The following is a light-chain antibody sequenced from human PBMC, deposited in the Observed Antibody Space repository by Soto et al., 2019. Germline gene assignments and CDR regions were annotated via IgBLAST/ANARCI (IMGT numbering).Light chain of an antibody. Sequence: QSVLTQPPSASGSPGQSVAISCTGTSSDVGSYNYVSWYQQHPGKAPKLMIYDVTGRPSGVPDRFSGYKSGNTASLTVYGLQAEDEADYDCSSYAGSNNLVFGGGTKLTVL. CDR3: SSYAGSNNLV. J-gene: IGLJ3*02. V-gene: IGLV2-8*01. CDR1: SSDVGSYNY. CDR2: DVT.